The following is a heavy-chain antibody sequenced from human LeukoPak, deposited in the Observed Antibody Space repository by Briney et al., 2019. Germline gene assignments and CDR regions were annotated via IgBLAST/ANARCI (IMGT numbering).Heavy chain of an antibody. CDR3: AKAFKTGYNVDTLDY. CDR1: GFTFSSYA. V-gene: IGHV3-23*01. D-gene: IGHD5-24*01. J-gene: IGHJ4*02. CDR2: ISGSGGIT. Sequence: PGGSLRLSCAASGFTFSSYAMSWVRQAQGKGLEWVSGISGSGGITDSADSVKGRFTISRDNSKNTLYLQMNSLRAEDTAVYYCAKAFKTGYNVDTLDYWGQGTLVTVSS.